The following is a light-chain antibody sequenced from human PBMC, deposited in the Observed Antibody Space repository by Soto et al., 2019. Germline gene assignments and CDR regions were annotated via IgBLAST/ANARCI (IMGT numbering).Light chain of an antibody. V-gene: IGKV1-39*01. CDR1: PSISSS. CDR2: AAS. J-gene: IGKJ1*01. Sequence: TQPPSVLAASVGESLTITFLASPSISSSLNWYQQKPGKAPKLLIYAASSLQSGVPSRFSGSRSGTDFTLTITSLQPEDFATYYCHQSYITPWTFGQGTKVDIK. CDR3: HQSYITPWT.